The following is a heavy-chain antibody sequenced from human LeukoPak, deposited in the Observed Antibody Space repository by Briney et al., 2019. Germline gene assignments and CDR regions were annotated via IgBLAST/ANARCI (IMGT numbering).Heavy chain of an antibody. D-gene: IGHD3-10*01. V-gene: IGHV3-21*04. CDR1: GFTFSSYS. Sequence: PGGSLRLSCAASGFTFSSYSMNWVRQAPGKGLEWVSSISSSSSYIYYADSVKGRFTISRDNSKNTLYLQMNSLRAEDTAVYYCAKDRGRESFYYWGQGTLVTVSS. CDR3: AKDRGRESFYY. CDR2: ISSSSSYI. J-gene: IGHJ4*02.